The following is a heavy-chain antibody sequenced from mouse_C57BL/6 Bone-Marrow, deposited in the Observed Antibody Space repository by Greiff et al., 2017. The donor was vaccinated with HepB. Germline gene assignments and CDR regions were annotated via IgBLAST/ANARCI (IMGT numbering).Heavy chain of an antibody. D-gene: IGHD2-3*01. CDR1: GFSLTSYG. CDR3: AKNDGYSFWYFDV. V-gene: IGHV2-4*01. Sequence: QVQLKESGPGLVQPSQSLSITCTVSGFSLTSYGVHWVRQPPGKGLEWLGVIWSGGSTDYNAAFISRLSISKDNSKSQVFFKMNSLQADDTAIYYCAKNDGYSFWYFDVWGTGTTVTVSS. J-gene: IGHJ1*03. CDR2: IWSGGST.